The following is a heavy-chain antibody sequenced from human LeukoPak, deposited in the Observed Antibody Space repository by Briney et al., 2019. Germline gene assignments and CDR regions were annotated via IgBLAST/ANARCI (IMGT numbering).Heavy chain of an antibody. CDR2: INHSGST. D-gene: IGHD3-3*01. CDR3: ARGHWSGYAFAPYYFDY. CDR1: GGSISSDGYY. V-gene: IGHV4-39*07. Sequence: SETLSLTCAVSGGSISSDGYYWSWIRQPPGKGLEWIGKINHSGSTNYNPSLKSRVTISVDTSKNQFSLKLNSVTAADTAVYYCARGHWSGYAFAPYYFDYWGQGTLVTVSS. J-gene: IGHJ4*02.